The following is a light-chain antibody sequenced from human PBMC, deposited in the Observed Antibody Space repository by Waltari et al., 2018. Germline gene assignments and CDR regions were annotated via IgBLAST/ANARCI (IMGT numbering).Light chain of an antibody. CDR3: SSYRSSSTLGV. CDR2: EVS. J-gene: IGLJ3*02. V-gene: IGLV2-14*01. Sequence: QSALTQPASVSGSPGQSITISCTGTSSDVGGYDFVSWYQHHPGNAPKLMVYEVSNRASGVFNRFSGSKAGNTASLTISGLQAEDVANYYCSSYRSSSTLGVFGGGTKLTVL. CDR1: SSDVGGYDF.